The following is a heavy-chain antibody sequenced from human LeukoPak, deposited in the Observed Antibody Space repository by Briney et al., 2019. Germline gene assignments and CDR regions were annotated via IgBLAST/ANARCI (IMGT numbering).Heavy chain of an antibody. V-gene: IGHV3-9*03. CDR1: GFTFDDYA. J-gene: IGHJ4*02. CDR3: AKSNRSGYYYVAFDY. CDR2: ISWNSGSI. D-gene: IGHD3-22*01. Sequence: PGRSLRLSCAASGFTFDDYAMHWVRQAPGKGLEWVSGISWNSGSIGYADSVKGRFTISRDNAKNSLYLQMNSLRAEDMALYYCAKSNRSGYYYVAFDYWGQGTLVTVSS.